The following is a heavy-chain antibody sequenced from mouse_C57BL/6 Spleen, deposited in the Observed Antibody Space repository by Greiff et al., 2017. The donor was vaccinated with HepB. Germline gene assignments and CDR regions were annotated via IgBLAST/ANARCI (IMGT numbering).Heavy chain of an antibody. Sequence: EVQVVESEGGLVQPGSSMKLSCTASGFTFSDYYMAWVRQVPEKGLEWVANINYDGSSTYYLDSLKSRFIISRDNAKNILYLQMSSLKSEDTATYYCAREDGSSLYAMDYWGQGTSVTVSS. CDR1: GFTFSDYY. V-gene: IGHV5-16*01. J-gene: IGHJ4*01. D-gene: IGHD1-1*01. CDR3: AREDGSSLYAMDY. CDR2: INYDGSST.